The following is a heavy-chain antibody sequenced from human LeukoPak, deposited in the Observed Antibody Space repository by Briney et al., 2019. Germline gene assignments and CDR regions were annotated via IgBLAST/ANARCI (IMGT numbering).Heavy chain of an antibody. J-gene: IGHJ5*02. Sequence: PGGSLRLSCEASGFTLSRFGMNWVRQAPGKGLEWVAFIQYDESLKCYLGSVKGRLATSRDNSKNTVYLQMNSLRVEDTAVYYCAKDQGVVGSYDAWGQGTLVTVSS. CDR3: AKDQGVVGSYDA. CDR2: IQYDESLK. V-gene: IGHV3-30*02. D-gene: IGHD3-10*01. CDR1: GFTLSRFG.